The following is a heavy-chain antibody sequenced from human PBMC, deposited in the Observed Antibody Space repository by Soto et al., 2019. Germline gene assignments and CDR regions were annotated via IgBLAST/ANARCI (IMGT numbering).Heavy chain of an antibody. CDR1: GGSISSGGYY. Sequence: PSETLSLTCTVSGGSISSGGYYWSWIRQHPGKGLEWIGYIYYSGGTYYNPSLKSRVTISVDTSKNQFSLKLSSVTAADTAVYYCARDRLATVTTGYYYYGMDVWGQGTTVTVSS. CDR2: IYYSGGT. D-gene: IGHD4-4*01. V-gene: IGHV4-31*03. J-gene: IGHJ6*02. CDR3: ARDRLATVTTGYYYYGMDV.